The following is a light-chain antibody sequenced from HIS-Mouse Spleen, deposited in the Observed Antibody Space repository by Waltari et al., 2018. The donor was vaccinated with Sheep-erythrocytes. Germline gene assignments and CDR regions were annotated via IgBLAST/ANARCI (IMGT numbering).Light chain of an antibody. CDR3: QSYDSSLSGVV. J-gene: IGLJ2*01. CDR2: GNS. CDR1: SPNIRAGYD. Sequence: QSVLTQPPSVSAAPGQRVTISCPGSSPNIRAGYDVHWYQQLPGTAPKLLIYGNSNRPSGVPDRFSGSKSGTSASLAITGLQAEDEADYYCQSYDSSLSGVVFGGGTKLTVL. V-gene: IGLV1-40*01.